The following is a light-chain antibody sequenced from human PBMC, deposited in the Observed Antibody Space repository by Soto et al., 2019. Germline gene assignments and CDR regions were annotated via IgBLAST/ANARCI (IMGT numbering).Light chain of an antibody. J-gene: IGKJ1*01. Sequence: DIQMTQSPSSLSASVGDRVTITCRASQSISSNLNWYQQKPGKAPKLLIYTAASLQSGVPSRFSGSGSGTDLALNIASLQLEDFATYYYLQSISLPPTFGQGTNVEIK. CDR1: QSISSN. CDR3: LQSISLPPT. V-gene: IGKV1-39*01. CDR2: TAA.